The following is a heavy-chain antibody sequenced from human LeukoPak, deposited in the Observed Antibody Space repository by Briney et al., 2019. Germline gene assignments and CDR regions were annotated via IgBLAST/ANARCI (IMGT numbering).Heavy chain of an antibody. J-gene: IGHJ4*02. CDR3: ARDLGQIAAAGTGL. CDR2: IKQDGSEK. D-gene: IGHD6-13*01. V-gene: IGHV3-7*01. Sequence: GGSLRLSCAASGFTFSSYWMSWVRQAPGKGLEWVANIKQDGSEKYYVDSVKGRFTISRDNAKNSLYLQMNSLRAEDTAVYYCARDLGQIAAAGTGLWGQGTLVTVSS. CDR1: GFTFSSYW.